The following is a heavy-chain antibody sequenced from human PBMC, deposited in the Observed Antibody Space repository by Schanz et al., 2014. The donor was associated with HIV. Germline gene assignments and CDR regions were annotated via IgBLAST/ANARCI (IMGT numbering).Heavy chain of an antibody. CDR1: GFTFTDNY. V-gene: IGHV3-11*01. CDR2: ISVNGATR. J-gene: IGHJ4*02. Sequence: VQLLESGGGLVQPGKSLRLSCAASGFTFTDNYMSWIRQAPGKGLEWLSYISVNGATREYADSVKGRFTISRDNARTSLYLQMNSLRAEDTAVYYCARVFGRTYGLPDYWGQGTLVTVSS. CDR3: ARVFGRTYGLPDY. D-gene: IGHD3-10*01.